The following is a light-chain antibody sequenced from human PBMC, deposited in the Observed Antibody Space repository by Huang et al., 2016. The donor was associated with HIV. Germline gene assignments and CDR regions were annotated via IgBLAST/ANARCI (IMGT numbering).Light chain of an antibody. J-gene: IGKJ1*01. Sequence: EIVLTQSPGTLSLSPGERATLSCRASQSVSSSYLAWYQQKPGQAPRLLIYGASSMATGIPDRLSGSGSGTDFTLTISRLEPEDCAVYYCQQYGSSPWTFGQGTKVEIK. CDR1: QSVSSSY. V-gene: IGKV3-20*01. CDR3: QQYGSSPWT. CDR2: GAS.